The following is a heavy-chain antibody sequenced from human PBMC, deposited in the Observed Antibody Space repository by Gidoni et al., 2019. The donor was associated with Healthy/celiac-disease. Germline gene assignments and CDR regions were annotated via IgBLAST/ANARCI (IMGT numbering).Heavy chain of an antibody. J-gene: IGHJ3*02. CDR3: AMTAIFPDAFDI. Sequence: EVQLVQCGAEVKKHGEALKNSGKGSGYSFTSYWIGWVRPMPGKGLEWMGIIYPGDSDTRYSPSFQGQVTISADKSISTAYLQWSSLKASDTAMYYCAMTAIFPDAFDIWGQGTMVTVSS. CDR2: IYPGDSDT. V-gene: IGHV5-51*01. D-gene: IGHD2-21*02. CDR1: GYSFTSYW.